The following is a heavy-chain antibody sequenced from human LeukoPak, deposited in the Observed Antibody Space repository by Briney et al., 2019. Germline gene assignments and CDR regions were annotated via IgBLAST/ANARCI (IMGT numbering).Heavy chain of an antibody. CDR2: INQDGTEK. J-gene: IGHJ6*03. CDR1: GFTFAAYW. Sequence: PGESLRLSCGASGFTFAAYWVGWVRQPPGKGLEWVANINQDGTEKYYVDSVKGGFTISRDNAKNSLYLQMNSLRAEDTALYYCARGGLTIFGVVNYMDVWGKGTTVTVSS. V-gene: IGHV3-7*03. D-gene: IGHD3-3*01. CDR3: ARGGLTIFGVVNYMDV.